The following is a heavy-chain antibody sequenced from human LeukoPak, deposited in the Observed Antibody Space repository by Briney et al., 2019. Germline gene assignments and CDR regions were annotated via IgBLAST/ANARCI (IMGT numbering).Heavy chain of an antibody. J-gene: IGHJ4*02. D-gene: IGHD3-10*01. CDR3: ARVHISSGYYFDY. Sequence: ASVKVSCKASGYTFTSYDINWVRQATGQGLEWMGWMNPNSGNTGYAQKFQGRATMTRNTSISTAYMELSSLRSEDTAVYYCARVHISSGYYFDYWGQGTLVTVSS. V-gene: IGHV1-8*01. CDR1: GYTFTSYD. CDR2: MNPNSGNT.